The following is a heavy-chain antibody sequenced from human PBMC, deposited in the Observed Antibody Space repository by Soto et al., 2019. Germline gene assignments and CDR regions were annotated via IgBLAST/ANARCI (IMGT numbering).Heavy chain of an antibody. CDR3: DRDGQPGATHGGYYYGMDV. V-gene: IGHV4-4*02. CDR1: GESISSSNW. Sequence: PSETLSLTCAVSGESISSSNWWSWVRQPPGKGLEWIGEIYHSGNTKYNPSLKSRVTISVDKSKNQFSLKLSSVTAADTAVYYCDRDGQPGATHGGYYYGMDVWAPGTTVTVSS. J-gene: IGHJ6*02. D-gene: IGHD1-26*01. CDR2: IYHSGNT.